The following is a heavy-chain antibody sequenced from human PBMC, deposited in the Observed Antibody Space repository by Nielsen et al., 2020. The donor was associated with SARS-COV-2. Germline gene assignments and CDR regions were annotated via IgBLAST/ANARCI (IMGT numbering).Heavy chain of an antibody. CDR2: ISAYNGNT. D-gene: IGHD3/OR15-3a*01. CDR1: GYTFTSYG. CDR3: ARARATIFGLVMSYGMDV. V-gene: IGHV1-18*01. J-gene: IGHJ6*02. Sequence: ASVKVSCKASGYTFTSYGTSWVRQAPGQGLEWMGWISAYNGNTNYAQKLQGRVTMTTDTSTSTAYMELTSDDTAVYYCARARATIFGLVMSYGMDVWGQGTTVAVSS.